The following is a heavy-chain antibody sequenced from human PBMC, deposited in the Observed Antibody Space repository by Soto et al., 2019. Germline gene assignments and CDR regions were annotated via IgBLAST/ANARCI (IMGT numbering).Heavy chain of an antibody. V-gene: IGHV4-31*03. CDR2: IYYSGST. Sequence: SETLSLTCTVSGGSISSGGYYWSWIRQHPGKGLEWIGYIYYSGSTYYNPSLKSRVTISVDTSKNQFSLKLSSVTAADTAVYYCARGVEQWPRVKLIAAAKAFDYWGQGTLVTVYS. J-gene: IGHJ4*02. CDR3: ARGVEQWPRVKLIAAAKAFDY. CDR1: GGSISSGGYY. D-gene: IGHD6-13*01.